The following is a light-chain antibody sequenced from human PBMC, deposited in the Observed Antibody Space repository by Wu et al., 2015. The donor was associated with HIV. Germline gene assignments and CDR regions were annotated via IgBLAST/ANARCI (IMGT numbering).Light chain of an antibody. CDR1: QSVNNR. CDR2: ETS. Sequence: EIVMTQFPATLSVSPGDRATLSCRASQSVNNRLAWYQQKPGQGPRLLIYETSNRATGIPDRFGGSGSGTDFTLTISGVEPEDFAVYSCQQYSSSPITFGQGTRLEIQ. CDR3: QQYSSSPIT. J-gene: IGKJ5*01. V-gene: IGKV3D-15*01.